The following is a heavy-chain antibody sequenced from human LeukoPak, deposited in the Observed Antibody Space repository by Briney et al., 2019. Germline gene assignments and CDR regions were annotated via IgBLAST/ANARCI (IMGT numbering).Heavy chain of an antibody. D-gene: IGHD3-10*01. J-gene: IGHJ4*02. CDR3: ARDQTNYYYGSGSYTYY. Sequence: GGSLRLSRAASGFTFSSYSMNWVRQPPRKGLAGVSSISSSSSYIYYADSGKARFTISRDNAKNSLYLQMNSLRAEDTAVYYCARDQTNYYYGSGSYTYYRGQGTLVTVSS. CDR1: GFTFSSYS. V-gene: IGHV3-21*01. CDR2: ISSSSSYI.